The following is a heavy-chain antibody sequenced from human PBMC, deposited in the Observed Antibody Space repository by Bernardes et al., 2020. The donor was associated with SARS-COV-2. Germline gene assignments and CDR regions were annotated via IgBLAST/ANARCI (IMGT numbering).Heavy chain of an antibody. CDR1: GYSFNYYW. CDR3: ARQVGATYWGAGAMDV. CDR2: IDPSDSYT. Sequence: GESLKISCKASGYSFNYYWINWLRQMPGKGLEWMGRIDPSDSYTSYSPSFQGHVTISAAKSISTAYLQWSSLKASDTAMYYCARQVGATYWGAGAMDVWGQGTTVTVSS. D-gene: IGHD1-26*01. J-gene: IGHJ6*02. V-gene: IGHV5-10-1*01.